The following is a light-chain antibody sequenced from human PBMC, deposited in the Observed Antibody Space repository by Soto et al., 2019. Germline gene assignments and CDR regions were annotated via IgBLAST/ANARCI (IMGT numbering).Light chain of an antibody. CDR3: QQRSIWPRT. Sequence: EIVMTQSPATLSLSPGEAATLSCRDGQSVSSYLAWYQQKPGQAPRLLIYDASNRATVIPARFSGSGSGTDFTLTISSLAPEDFAIYYCQQRSIWPRTFGQGTKVEIK. CDR2: DAS. V-gene: IGKV3-11*01. CDR1: QSVSSY. J-gene: IGKJ1*01.